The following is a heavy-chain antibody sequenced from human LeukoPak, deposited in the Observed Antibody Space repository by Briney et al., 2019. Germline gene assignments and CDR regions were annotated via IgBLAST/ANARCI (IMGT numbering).Heavy chain of an antibody. CDR3: ARILTTVTSDAFDI. Sequence: SETLSLNCAVYGGSFSGYYWSWIRQPPGKGLEWIGEINHSGSTNYNPSLKSRVTISVDTSKNQFSLKLSSVTAADTAVYYCARILTTVTSDAFDIWGQGTMVTVSS. CDR2: INHSGST. D-gene: IGHD4-17*01. CDR1: GGSFSGYY. V-gene: IGHV4-34*01. J-gene: IGHJ3*02.